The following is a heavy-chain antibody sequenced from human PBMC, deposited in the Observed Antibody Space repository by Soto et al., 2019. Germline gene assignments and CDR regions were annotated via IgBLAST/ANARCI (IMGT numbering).Heavy chain of an antibody. V-gene: IGHV1-69*12. Sequence: QVQLVQSGAEVKKPGSSVKVSCKASGGTFRSYVTSWVRQAPGQGLEWLGGIIPMYGTNYYAQTFQGRVTXXAXXSTSTAFMELSSLRSEDTAVYYCARIGTLDWIDDYWGQGTLVTVSS. CDR3: ARIGTLDWIDDY. J-gene: IGHJ4*02. D-gene: IGHD1-1*01. CDR1: GGTFRSYV. CDR2: IIPMYGTN.